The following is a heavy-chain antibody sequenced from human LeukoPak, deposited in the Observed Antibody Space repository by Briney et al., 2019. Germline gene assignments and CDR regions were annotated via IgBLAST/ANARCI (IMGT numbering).Heavy chain of an antibody. V-gene: IGHV4-39*07. J-gene: IGHJ6*03. D-gene: IGHD3-10*01. Sequence: SETLSLTCSVSGGSIRSSSYYWGWVRQPPGTGLEWIGTIYYSGSTYYNPSLKSRVTISVDTSTNQFSLKLSSVTAADTAVYYCARVTGSYYFYYYMDVWGKGTTVTVSS. CDR3: ARVTGSYYFYYYMDV. CDR2: IYYSGST. CDR1: GGSIRSSSYY.